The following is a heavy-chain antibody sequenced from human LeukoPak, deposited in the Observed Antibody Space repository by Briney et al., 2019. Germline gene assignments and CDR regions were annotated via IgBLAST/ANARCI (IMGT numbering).Heavy chain of an antibody. CDR3: AKDAGLAHYSGSYFDY. Sequence: PGGSLRLFCAASGFTFSSYGMHWVRQAPGKGLEWLAFIRYDGSNKYYPDSVKGRFTISRDNSKNTLYLQMTSLRAEDTAVYYCAKDAGLAHYSGSYFDYWGQGTLVTVSS. D-gene: IGHD1-26*01. J-gene: IGHJ4*02. CDR2: IRYDGSNK. CDR1: GFTFSSYG. V-gene: IGHV3-30*02.